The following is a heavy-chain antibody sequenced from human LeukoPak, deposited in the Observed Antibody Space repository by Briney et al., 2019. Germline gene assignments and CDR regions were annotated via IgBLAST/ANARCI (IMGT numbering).Heavy chain of an antibody. V-gene: IGHV4-34*01. CDR1: GGSFSGYY. J-gene: IGHJ3*02. CDR2: INHSGST. Sequence: SETLSLTCAVYGGSFSGYYWSWIRQPPGKGLEWIGEINHSGSTNYNPSLKSRVTISVDTSKNQFSLKLSSVTAADTAVYYCAARITMVRGGYSDAFDIWAKGQWSPSLQ. D-gene: IGHD3-10*01. CDR3: AARITMVRGGYSDAFDI.